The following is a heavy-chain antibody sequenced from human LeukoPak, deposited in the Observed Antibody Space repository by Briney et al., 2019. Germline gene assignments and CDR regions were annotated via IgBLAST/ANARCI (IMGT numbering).Heavy chain of an antibody. CDR3: AKSPGIMVHAIPYYYGMDV. Sequence: GGSLRLSCAAYGFIFSSYAMSWARQAPGKGLEWVSAISGSGGSTYYADSVKGRFTISRDNSKNTLYLQMNSLRAEDTAVYYCAKSPGIMVHAIPYYYGMDVWGQGSTVTVSS. J-gene: IGHJ6*02. CDR2: ISGSGGST. D-gene: IGHD2-8*01. CDR1: GFIFSSYA. V-gene: IGHV3-23*01.